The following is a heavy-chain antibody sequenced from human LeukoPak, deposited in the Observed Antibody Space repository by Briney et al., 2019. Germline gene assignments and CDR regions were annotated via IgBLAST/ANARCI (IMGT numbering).Heavy chain of an antibody. CDR1: GYTFTSYY. Sequence: ASVKVSCKASGYTFTSYYMHWVRQAPGQGLEWMGIINPSGGSTSYAQKFQGRVAMTRDTSTSTVYMELSSLRSEDTAVYYCARGVRGYSYGWSFDYWGQGTLVTVSS. D-gene: IGHD5-18*01. V-gene: IGHV1-46*01. CDR3: ARGVRGYSYGWSFDY. J-gene: IGHJ4*02. CDR2: INPSGGST.